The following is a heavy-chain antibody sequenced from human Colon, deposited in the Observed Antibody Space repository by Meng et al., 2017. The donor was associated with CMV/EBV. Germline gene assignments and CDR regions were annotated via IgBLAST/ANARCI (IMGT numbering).Heavy chain of an antibody. J-gene: IGHJ5*02. Sequence: SVKVSCKASGYTFTGYYIHWVRQAPGQGLDWMGWINTNSGGTNYAQKFQGRVTMTRDTSISTGYMELSSLRSDDTAVYYCARGTWFDPWGQGTLVTVSS. V-gene: IGHV1-2*02. CDR1: GYTFTGYY. CDR2: INTNSGGT. CDR3: ARGTWFDP.